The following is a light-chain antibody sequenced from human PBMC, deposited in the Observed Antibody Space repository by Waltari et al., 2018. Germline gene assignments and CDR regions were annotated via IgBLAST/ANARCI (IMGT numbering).Light chain of an antibody. J-gene: IGKJ5*01. V-gene: IGKV1-5*03. Sequence: DIQLTQSPSTLSANVGDRVTITCRASQSISFWLAWYQQKPGRAPKLLIYKASYLESGVPSRISGSGSEKHFTLTISSVQPDDFAAYYCQHYNSYPITFGQGTRLDIK. CDR1: QSISFW. CDR3: QHYNSYPIT. CDR2: KAS.